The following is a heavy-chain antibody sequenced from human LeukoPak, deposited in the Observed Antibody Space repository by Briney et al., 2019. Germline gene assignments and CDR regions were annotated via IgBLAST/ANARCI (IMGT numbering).Heavy chain of an antibody. V-gene: IGHV4-4*02. Sequence: SGTLSLTCAVSGGSISSSNWWSWVLQPPGKGLEWIVEIYHSGSTNYNPSLKSRVTISVDTSKNQFSLKLSSVTAADTAVYYCARVRGLKYYYYYMDVWGKGTTVTVSS. CDR3: ARVRGLKYYYYYMDV. J-gene: IGHJ6*03. CDR2: IYHSGST. CDR1: GGSISSSNW. D-gene: IGHD3-10*01.